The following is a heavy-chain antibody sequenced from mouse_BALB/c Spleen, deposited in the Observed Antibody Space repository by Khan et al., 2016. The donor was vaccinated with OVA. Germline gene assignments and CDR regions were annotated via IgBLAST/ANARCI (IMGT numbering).Heavy chain of an antibody. J-gene: IGHJ3*01. V-gene: IGHV5-4*02. CDR3: VRGYYGDPFAY. CDR2: ISDGGSYT. D-gene: IGHD2-13*01. Sequence: EVELVESGGGLVKPGGSLKLSCAASGFTFSDYYMYWVRQTPEKRLEWVATISDGGSYTYYTDSVKGRFTISRDDAKNNLYVQMSSLKSEDTAIDYCVRGYYGDPFAYWGQGTLVTVSA. CDR1: GFTFSDYY.